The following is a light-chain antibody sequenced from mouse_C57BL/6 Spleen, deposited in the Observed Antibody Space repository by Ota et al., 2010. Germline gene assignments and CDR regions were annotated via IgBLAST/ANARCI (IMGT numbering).Light chain of an antibody. Sequence: DIQMTQSPASLSVSVGETVTITCRASENIYSNLAWYQQKQGKSPQLLVYAATNLADGVPSRFSGSGSGTQYSLKINSLQSEDFGSYYCQHFWGTPFTFGAGTKLXLK. CDR3: QHFWGTPFT. V-gene: IGKV12-46*01. CDR2: AAT. CDR1: ENIYSN. J-gene: IGKJ5*01.